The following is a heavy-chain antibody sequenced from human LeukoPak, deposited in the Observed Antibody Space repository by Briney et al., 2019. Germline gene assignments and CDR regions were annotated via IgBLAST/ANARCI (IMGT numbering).Heavy chain of an antibody. Sequence: SETLSLTCAVSGGSISSNNWWGWVRQPPGKGLEWIGEIYHSGSPNYNPSLRSRVTISSDTSKNQFSLKLSSLTAADTAMYYCARGPSSGQYVSPLDYWGQGTLVTVSS. CDR3: ARGPSSGQYVSPLDY. V-gene: IGHV4-4*02. J-gene: IGHJ4*02. D-gene: IGHD6-25*01. CDR2: IYHSGSP. CDR1: GGSISSNNW.